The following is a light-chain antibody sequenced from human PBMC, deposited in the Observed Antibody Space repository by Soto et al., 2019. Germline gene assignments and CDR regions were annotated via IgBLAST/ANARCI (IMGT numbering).Light chain of an antibody. Sequence: QSALTQPASVSASPGQSITISCTGTSSDIGGYNYVSWYQQHPGKAPKLMIYDVTKRPSGVSNRFSGSKSGNTASLTISGLQAEDEADYYCTSYTSTSTLVVIGGGTKLTVL. CDR2: DVT. V-gene: IGLV2-14*01. CDR3: TSYTSTSTLVV. CDR1: SSDIGGYNY. J-gene: IGLJ2*01.